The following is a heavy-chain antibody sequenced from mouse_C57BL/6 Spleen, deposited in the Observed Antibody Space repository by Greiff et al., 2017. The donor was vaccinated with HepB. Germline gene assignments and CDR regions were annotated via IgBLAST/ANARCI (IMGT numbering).Heavy chain of an antibody. Sequence: LQRVESGPGLVAPSQSLSITCTVSGFSLTSYGVHWVRQPPGKGLEWLVVIWSDGSTTYNSALKSRLSISKDNSKSQVFLKMNSLQTDDTAMYYCARGAYSNYGYYAMDYWGQGTSVTVSS. CDR1: GFSLTSYG. CDR2: IWSDGST. D-gene: IGHD2-5*01. J-gene: IGHJ4*01. V-gene: IGHV2-6*03. CDR3: ARGAYSNYGYYAMDY.